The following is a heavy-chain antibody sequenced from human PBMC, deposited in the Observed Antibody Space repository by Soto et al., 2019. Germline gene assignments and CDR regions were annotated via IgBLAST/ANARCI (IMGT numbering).Heavy chain of an antibody. J-gene: IGHJ4*02. CDR3: AREGGYYDSSGYYLGY. V-gene: IGHV1-69*06. CDR2: IIPIFGTA. Sequence: GASVKVSCKASGGTFSSYAISWVRQAPGQGLEWMGGIIPIFGTANYAQKFQGRVTITADKSTSTAYMELSSLRSEDTAVYYCAREGGYYDSSGYYLGYWGQGTLVTVSS. D-gene: IGHD3-22*01. CDR1: GGTFSSYA.